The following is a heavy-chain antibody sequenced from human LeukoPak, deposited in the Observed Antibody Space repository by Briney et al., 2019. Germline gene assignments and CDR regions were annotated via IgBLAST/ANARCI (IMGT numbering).Heavy chain of an antibody. Sequence: GGSLRLSCAASGFTFSNFGMYWVRQAPGKGLEWVAVISYDGSNKYYADSVKGRFTISRDNSKNTLYLQMNSLRAEDTAVYYCAKDLSLVVVTTMGYWGQGTLVTVSS. V-gene: IGHV3-30*18. CDR1: GFTFSNFG. D-gene: IGHD2-21*02. CDR3: AKDLSLVVVTTMGY. CDR2: ISYDGSNK. J-gene: IGHJ4*02.